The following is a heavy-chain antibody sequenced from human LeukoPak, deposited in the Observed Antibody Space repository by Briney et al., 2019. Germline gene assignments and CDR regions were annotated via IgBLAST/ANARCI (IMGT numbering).Heavy chain of an antibody. D-gene: IGHD2-2*01. Sequence: GGSLRLSCAASGFTVSSNYMSWVRQAPGKGLEWVSVIYSGGRTKYADSVKGRFTVSRDNSKNTLYLQMNSLRAEDTAVYYCAKLLSGYCSRTSCLNWFDPWGQGTLVTVSS. J-gene: IGHJ5*02. V-gene: IGHV3-53*01. CDR3: AKLLSGYCSRTSCLNWFDP. CDR1: GFTVSSNY. CDR2: IYSGGRT.